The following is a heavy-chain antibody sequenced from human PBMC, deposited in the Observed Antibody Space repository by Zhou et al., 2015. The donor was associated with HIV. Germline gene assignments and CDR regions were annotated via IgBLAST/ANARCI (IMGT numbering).Heavy chain of an antibody. D-gene: IGHD5-12*01. CDR3: ATEDIVVTASYYLDY. J-gene: IGHJ4*02. CDR2: ITPTVGLA. V-gene: IGHV1-69*08. CDR1: GDTFSRYS. Sequence: QVQLVQSGAEVRKPGSSVRVSCKASGDTFSRYSVTWVRQAPGQGLEWIGRITPTVGLANYAQNFQGRVTITADTSTSTAYMELSSLRSEDTAVYYCATEDIVVTASYYLDYWGQGTLVTVSS.